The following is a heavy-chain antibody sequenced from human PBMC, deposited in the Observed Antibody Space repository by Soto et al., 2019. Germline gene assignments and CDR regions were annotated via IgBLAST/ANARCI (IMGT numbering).Heavy chain of an antibody. CDR1: GYTFTGYY. D-gene: IGHD6-19*01. CDR3: ARDRVEVAGIVGWLDP. Sequence: GASVKVSCKASGYTFTGYYMHWVRQAPGQGLEWMGWINPNSGGTNYAQKFQGRVTMTRDTSISTAYMELSRLRSDDTAVYYCARDRVEVAGIVGWLDPCGQGTLVTV. V-gene: IGHV1-2*02. J-gene: IGHJ5*02. CDR2: INPNSGGT.